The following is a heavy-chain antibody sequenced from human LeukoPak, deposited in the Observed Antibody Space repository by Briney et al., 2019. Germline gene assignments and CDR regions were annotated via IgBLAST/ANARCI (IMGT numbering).Heavy chain of an antibody. CDR3: ARVMSASVWRSYGPYYYYYYMDI. D-gene: IGHD3-16*01. J-gene: IGHJ6*03. CDR2: IKQDGSEK. Sequence: PGGSLRLSCAASGFTFSSYWMSWVRQAPGKGLEWVANIKQDGSEKYSVDSVKGRFTISRDNAKNSLYMQMNSLRAEDTAVYYCARVMSASVWRSYGPYYYYYYMDIWGKGTTVTVSS. V-gene: IGHV3-7*01. CDR1: GFTFSSYW.